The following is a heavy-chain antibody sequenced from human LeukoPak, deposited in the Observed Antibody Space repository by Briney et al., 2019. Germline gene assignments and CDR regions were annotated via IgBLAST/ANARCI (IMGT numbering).Heavy chain of an antibody. Sequence: SETLSLTCTVSGGSISSSSYCWGWIRQPPGKGLELIGSIYYSGSTYYSPSLKSRVTISVDASNQFSLKVNSVTAADTAVYYCARDNGPWEPFDYWGQGTLVTVSS. CDR3: ARDNGPWEPFDY. CDR2: IYYSGST. CDR1: GGSISSSSYC. J-gene: IGHJ4*02. D-gene: IGHD1-26*01. V-gene: IGHV4-39*02.